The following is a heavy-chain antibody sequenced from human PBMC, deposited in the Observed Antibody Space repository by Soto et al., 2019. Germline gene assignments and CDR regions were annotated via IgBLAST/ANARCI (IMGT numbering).Heavy chain of an antibody. CDR3: ASDGGPYYFDY. CDR2: IYHSGST. CDR1: GYSISSGYY. Sequence: PSETLSLTCAVSGYSISSGYYCGWIRQPPGKGLEWIGSIYHSGSTYYNPSLKSRVTISVDTSKNQFSLKLSSVTAADTAVYYCASDGGPYYFDYWGQGTLVTVSS. V-gene: IGHV4-38-2*01. J-gene: IGHJ4*02.